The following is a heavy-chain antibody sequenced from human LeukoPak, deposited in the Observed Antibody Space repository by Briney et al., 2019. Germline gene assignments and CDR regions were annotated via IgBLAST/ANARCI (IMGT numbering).Heavy chain of an antibody. Sequence: GGSLRLSCVTSGFSVSSDYMSWVRQAPGKGLEWVSLIHSAGNTYYADSVKGRFTISRDNSKNTLYLQMNSLRQEDTAVYYCARALSEWRQSDYWGQGTLVTVSP. CDR2: IHSAGNT. V-gene: IGHV3-66*01. D-gene: IGHD5-24*01. CDR1: GFSVSSDY. CDR3: ARALSEWRQSDY. J-gene: IGHJ4*02.